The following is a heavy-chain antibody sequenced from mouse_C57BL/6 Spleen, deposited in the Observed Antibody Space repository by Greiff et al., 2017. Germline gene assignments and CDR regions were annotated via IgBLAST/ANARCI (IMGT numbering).Heavy chain of an antibody. CDR1: GYSITSGYY. Sequence: EVKLMESGPGLVKPSQSLSLTCSVTGYSITSGYYWNWIRQFPGNKLEWMGYISYDGSNNYNPSLKNRISITRDTSKNQFFLKLNSVTTEDTATYYCARDRGYYDYCYWYFDVWGTGTTVTVSS. J-gene: IGHJ1*03. V-gene: IGHV3-6*01. CDR2: ISYDGSN. D-gene: IGHD2-4*01. CDR3: ARDRGYYDYCYWYFDV.